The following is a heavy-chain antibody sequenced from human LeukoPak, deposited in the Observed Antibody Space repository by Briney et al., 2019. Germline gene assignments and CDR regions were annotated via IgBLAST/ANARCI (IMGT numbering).Heavy chain of an antibody. Sequence: SETLSLTCTVSGGSISSGGYYWSWIRQHPGKGLEWIGYIYYSGSTYYNPSLKSRVTISVDTSKNQFSLKLSSVTAADTAVYSCARDSGLLWSGAPAPRVLPPYTSYSYGMNVWGKGTTVTVS. CDR3: ARDSGLLWSGAPAPRVLPPYTSYSYGMNV. J-gene: IGHJ6*04. D-gene: IGHD3-10*01. V-gene: IGHV4-31*03. CDR1: GGSISSGGYY. CDR2: IYYSGST.